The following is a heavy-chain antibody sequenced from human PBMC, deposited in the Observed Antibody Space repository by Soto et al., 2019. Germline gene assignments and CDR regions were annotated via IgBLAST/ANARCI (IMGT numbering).Heavy chain of an antibody. D-gene: IGHD2-2*01. CDR3: GREGLFPAFTGYNYFAMRS. CDR1: GFTFSYYG. CDR2: ISSGDTDT. J-gene: IGHJ6*02. Sequence: QVQLVESEGGVVQPGMSLRLSCAASGFTFSYYGLHWVRQAPGKGLEWVAVISSGDTDTYYVDSVKGRFTISRDNSKNTCDRQIHSLNAEAPALYYGGREGLFPAFTGYNYFAMRSWAQGPTAFVSS. V-gene: IGHV3-30*04.